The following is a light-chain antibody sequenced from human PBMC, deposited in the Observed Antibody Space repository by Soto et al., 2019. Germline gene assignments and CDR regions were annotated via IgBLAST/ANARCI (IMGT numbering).Light chain of an antibody. V-gene: IGLV3-21*02. CDR1: DIGSKS. CDR2: DDS. CDR3: QVWDSSTSHFV. Sequence: SYVLTQAPSVSVAPGQTAVITCGGNDIGSKSVQWYRQQPGQAPVLVVFDDSDRPSGIPERVSGSNSANTATLTITRVEPGDEADYYCQVWDSSTSHFVFGAGTKLTVL. J-gene: IGLJ1*01.